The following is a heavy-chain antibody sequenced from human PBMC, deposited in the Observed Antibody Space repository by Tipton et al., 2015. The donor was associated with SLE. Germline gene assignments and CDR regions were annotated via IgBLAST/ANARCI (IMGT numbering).Heavy chain of an antibody. J-gene: IGHJ4*02. CDR1: GFTFSRYS. D-gene: IGHD7-27*01. Sequence: SLRLSCAASGFTFSRYSMNWVRQPPGKGLEWISSISSSSANIYYAGSVKGRFTISRDNAKNSLYLQMNSLRAEDTAVYYCARDLLTGSDYWGQGTLVTVSS. CDR3: ARDLLTGSDY. V-gene: IGHV3-21*01. CDR2: ISSSSANI.